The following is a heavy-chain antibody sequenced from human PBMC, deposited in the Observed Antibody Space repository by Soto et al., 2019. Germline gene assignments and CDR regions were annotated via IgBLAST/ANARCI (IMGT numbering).Heavy chain of an antibody. J-gene: IGHJ4*02. CDR1: KFTFGDYW. D-gene: IGHD3-9*01. V-gene: IGHV3-7*01. CDR3: ESLSYGQLRYFAN. CDR2: IKQDGSDR. Sequence: PGGSLGLSCAVPKFTFGDYWMSWVRQAPGKGLEWVSNIKQDGSDRNYADSVKCRFTISRDNAGNSMYLQMNSLRAEDTALYYYESLSYGQLRYFANWGQGALVPVSS.